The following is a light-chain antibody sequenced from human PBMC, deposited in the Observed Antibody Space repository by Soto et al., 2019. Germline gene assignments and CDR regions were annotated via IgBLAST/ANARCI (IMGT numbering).Light chain of an antibody. CDR2: GAS. V-gene: IGKV3-15*01. CDR1: QSVSSN. J-gene: IGKJ2*01. CDR3: QQYNNWPREYT. Sequence: EIVMTQSPATLSVSPGERATLSCRASQSVSSNLAWYQQKPGQAPRLLIYGASTRATGIPARFSGSGSGTEFTLTISSLQSEDFAVYYGQQYNNWPREYTFGQGTKLEIK.